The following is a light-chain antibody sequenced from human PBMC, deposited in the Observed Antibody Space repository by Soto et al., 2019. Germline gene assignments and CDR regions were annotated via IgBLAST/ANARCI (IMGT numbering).Light chain of an antibody. J-gene: IGLJ2*01. Sequence: QSALTQPPSASGSPGQSVTISCTGTSSDVGGYNYVSWYQQHPGKAPKLMIYEVSKRPSGVPDRFSSSKSGNTASLTVSGLQAEDEADYYCSSYARVFGGGTKLTVL. CDR2: EVS. CDR3: SSYARV. CDR1: SSDVGGYNY. V-gene: IGLV2-8*01.